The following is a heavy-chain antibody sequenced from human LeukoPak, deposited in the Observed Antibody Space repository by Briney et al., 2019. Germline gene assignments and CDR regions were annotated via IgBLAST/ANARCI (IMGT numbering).Heavy chain of an antibody. J-gene: IGHJ4*02. CDR2: IKSKSAGGTT. D-gene: IGHD3-9*01. Sequence: GGSLRLSCAASGFTFNNAWLSWVRQAPGKGLEWVGRIKSKSAGGTTDYAAPVKGRFTISRDDSENTLYLQMNSLKTEDTAVYYCTGTGYYDRGQGTLVTVSS. CDR1: GFTFNNAW. CDR3: TGTGYYD. V-gene: IGHV3-15*01.